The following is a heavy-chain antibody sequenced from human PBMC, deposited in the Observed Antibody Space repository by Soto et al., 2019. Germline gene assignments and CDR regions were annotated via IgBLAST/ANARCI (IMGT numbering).Heavy chain of an antibody. CDR2: MNPNSGNT. Sequence: GASVKVSCKASGYTFTSYDINWVRQATGQGLEWKGWMNPNSGNTGYAQKFQGRVTMTRNTSISTAYMELSSLRSEDTAVYYCASWGFGYYYYYMDVWGKGTTVTVSS. D-gene: IGHD7-27*01. CDR3: ASWGFGYYYYYMDV. CDR1: GYTFTSYD. J-gene: IGHJ6*03. V-gene: IGHV1-8*01.